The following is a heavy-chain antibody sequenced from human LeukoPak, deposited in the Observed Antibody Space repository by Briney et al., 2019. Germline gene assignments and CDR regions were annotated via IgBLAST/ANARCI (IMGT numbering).Heavy chain of an antibody. J-gene: IGHJ6*03. CDR2: IYTSGST. V-gene: IGHV4-4*07. D-gene: IGHD6-13*01. CDR3: ARGRVSSSSWSSTYYYYFYMDV. CDR1: GGSFSIYY. Sequence: SETLSLTCTVSGGSFSIYYWSWIRQPAGKGLEYIGRIYTSGSTNYNPSLKSRVTMSVDTSKSQFSLKLSSVTAADTAVYFCARGRVSSSSWSSTYYYYFYMDVWGKGTTVTVSS.